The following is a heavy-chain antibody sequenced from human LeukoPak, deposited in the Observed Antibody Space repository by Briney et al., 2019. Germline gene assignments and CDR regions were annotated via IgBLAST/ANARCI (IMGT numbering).Heavy chain of an antibody. CDR2: ISYDGSNK. D-gene: IGHD2-15*01. CDR3: ARMSICSGGTCHFNF. CDR1: GFTFSSYA. J-gene: IGHJ4*02. V-gene: IGHV3-30*03. Sequence: AGGSLRLPCAASGFTFSSYAMHWVRQAPGKGLEWVAVISYDGSNKYYADSVKGRFTISRDNSKNTLYLQMNSLRAEDTAVYYCARMSICSGGTCHFNFWGQGTLVTFSS.